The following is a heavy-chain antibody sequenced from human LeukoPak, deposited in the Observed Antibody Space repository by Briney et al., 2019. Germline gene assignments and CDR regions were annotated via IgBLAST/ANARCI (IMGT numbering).Heavy chain of an antibody. CDR2: ISYDGSNK. CDR3: AKDRGYSSGWYVCDY. J-gene: IGHJ4*02. V-gene: IGHV3-30*18. Sequence: GGSLRLSCAASGFPLRNYAMTWVRQAPGKGLEWVAVISYDGSNKYYADSVKGRFTISRDNSKNTLYLQMNSLRAEDTAVYYCAKDRGYSSGWYVCDYWGQGTLVTVSS. CDR1: GFPLRNYA. D-gene: IGHD6-19*01.